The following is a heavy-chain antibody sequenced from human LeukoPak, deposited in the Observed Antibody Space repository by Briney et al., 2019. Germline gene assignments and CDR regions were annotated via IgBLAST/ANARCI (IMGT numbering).Heavy chain of an antibody. Sequence: GESLKISCKGSGYTFTIYWIGWVRQMPGKGLEWMGIIYPDDSDTRYSRYFQGHVTISADKSINTAYLQWSSLKASDSAMYYCARLDYGANLRGDAFDIWGQGTMVSVSS. CDR3: ARLDYGANLRGDAFDI. CDR1: GYTFTIYW. J-gene: IGHJ3*02. V-gene: IGHV5-51*01. CDR2: IYPDDSDT. D-gene: IGHD4/OR15-4a*01.